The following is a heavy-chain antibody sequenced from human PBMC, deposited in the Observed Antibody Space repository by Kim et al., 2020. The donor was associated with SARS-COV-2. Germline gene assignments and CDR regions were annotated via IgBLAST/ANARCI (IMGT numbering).Heavy chain of an antibody. D-gene: IGHD2-2*01. Sequence: SETLSLTCTVSGGSISSGGYYWSWIRQHPGKGLEWIGYIYFSGTTYYNPSLKSRVTMSVDTSKNQFSLKLSSVTAADTAVYYCARFGDCSSSTCYCYYWGQGTLVTVSS. J-gene: IGHJ4*02. CDR1: GGSISSGGYY. V-gene: IGHV4-31*03. CDR3: ARFGDCSSSTCYCYY. CDR2: IYFSGTT.